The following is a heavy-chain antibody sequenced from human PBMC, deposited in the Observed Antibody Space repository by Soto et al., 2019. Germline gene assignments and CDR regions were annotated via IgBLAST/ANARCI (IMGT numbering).Heavy chain of an antibody. Sequence: GGSLRLSCAASGFTFSSYAMSWVRQAPGKGLEWVSAISGSGGSTYYADSVKGRFTISRDNSKNTLYLQMNSLRAEAAAADVCEKEILGLTGDRGGAFDIWGQGTMVTVSS. CDR2: ISGSGGST. CDR3: EKEILGLTGDRGGAFDI. J-gene: IGHJ3*02. D-gene: IGHD2-15*01. CDR1: GFTFSSYA. V-gene: IGHV3-23*01.